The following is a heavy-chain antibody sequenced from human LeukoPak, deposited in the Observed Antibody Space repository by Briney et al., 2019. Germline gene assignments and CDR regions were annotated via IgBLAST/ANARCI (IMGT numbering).Heavy chain of an antibody. V-gene: IGHV3-48*01. Sequence: GGSLRLSCAASGFTFSSYSMNSVRQAPGKGLEWVSSISSSSSTIYYADSVKGRFAISRDNAKNSLYLQMNSLRAEDTAVYYCASSYDFWSGQIDYWGQGTLVTVSS. CDR2: ISSSSSTI. J-gene: IGHJ4*02. CDR1: GFTFSSYS. CDR3: ASSYDFWSGQIDY. D-gene: IGHD3-3*01.